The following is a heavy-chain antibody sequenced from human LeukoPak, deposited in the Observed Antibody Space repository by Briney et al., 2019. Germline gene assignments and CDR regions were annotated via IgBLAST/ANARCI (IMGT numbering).Heavy chain of an antibody. CDR3: ARDSYAWNSRWFDP. Sequence: PGGXXXXXXAAXXFTFSXYWMSWVRQAPGKGLEGVANIKQDGNERYYVDSVRGGFTISRDNAKNLLYLQMNSLRAEDTAVYYCARDSYAWNSRWFDPWGQGTLVTVSS. CDR1: XFTFSXYW. D-gene: IGHD1-7*01. V-gene: IGHV3-7*01. CDR2: IKQDGNER. J-gene: IGHJ5*02.